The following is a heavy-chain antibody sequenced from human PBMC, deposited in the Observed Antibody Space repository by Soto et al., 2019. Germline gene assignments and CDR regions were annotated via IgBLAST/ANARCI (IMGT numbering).Heavy chain of an antibody. D-gene: IGHD3-22*01. CDR3: VRNGYYSLDV. Sequence: QVQLQESGPGLVRPSGTLSLTCAVSGDSIIGTGWWSWVRQSPGKGLDWIGEVYHSGATNYNPSLKSRVTISVDTSRNQFSLTLGSVTAADTAVYYCVRNGYYSLDVWGQGTTVIVSS. CDR2: VYHSGAT. J-gene: IGHJ6*02. V-gene: IGHV4-4*02. CDR1: GDSIIGTGW.